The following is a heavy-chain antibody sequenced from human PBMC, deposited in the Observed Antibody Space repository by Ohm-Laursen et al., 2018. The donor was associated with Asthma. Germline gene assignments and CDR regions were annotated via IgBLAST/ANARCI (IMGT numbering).Heavy chain of an antibody. Sequence: GASVKVSCKVSGYTFTSYAMHWVRQAPGQRLEWMGWINAGNGNTKYSQKFQGRVTMTRDTSTSTVYMELSSLRSADTAVYYCARDGGCSGGSCYSVWFDPWGQGTLVTVSS. CDR1: GYTFTSYA. CDR3: ARDGGCSGGSCYSVWFDP. D-gene: IGHD2-15*01. V-gene: IGHV1-3*01. CDR2: INAGNGNT. J-gene: IGHJ5*02.